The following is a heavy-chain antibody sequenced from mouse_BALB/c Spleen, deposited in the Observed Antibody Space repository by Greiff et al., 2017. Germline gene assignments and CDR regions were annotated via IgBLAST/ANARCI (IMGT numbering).Heavy chain of an antibody. CDR2: INPGSGGT. V-gene: IGHV1-54*01. Sequence: QVQLQQSGAELVRPGTSVKVSCKASGYAFTNYLIEWVKQRPGQGLEWIGVINPGSGGTNYNEKFKGKATLTADKSSSTAYMQLSSLTSDDSAVYFCARPNWDWYLDGWGAGTTVTVSS. D-gene: IGHD4-1*01. CDR3: ARPNWDWYLDG. J-gene: IGHJ1*01. CDR1: GYAFTNYL.